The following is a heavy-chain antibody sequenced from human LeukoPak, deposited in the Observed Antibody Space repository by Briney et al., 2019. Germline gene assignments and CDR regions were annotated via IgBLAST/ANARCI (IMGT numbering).Heavy chain of an antibody. J-gene: IGHJ4*02. CDR1: GFTFSSYA. Sequence: PGGSLRLSCAASGFTFSSYAMSWVRHAPGKGREWGSAISGSGGSTYYADSVKGRFTISRDNSKNTLYLQMNSLRAEDTAVYYCARSIAAAGTGGYWGEGTLVTVSS. CDR3: ARSIAAAGTGGY. V-gene: IGHV3-23*01. CDR2: ISGSGGST. D-gene: IGHD6-13*01.